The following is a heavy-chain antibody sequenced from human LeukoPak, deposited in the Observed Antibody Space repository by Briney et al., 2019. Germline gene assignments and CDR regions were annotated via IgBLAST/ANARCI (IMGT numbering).Heavy chain of an antibody. CDR2: IRNDGNNK. CDR1: GFTFSNYD. V-gene: IGHV3-30*02. CDR3: AKDIGQWLVRYYFDY. J-gene: IGHJ4*02. D-gene: IGHD6-19*01. Sequence: PGGSLRLSCGASGFTFSNYDMHWVRQAPGKGLEWVASIRNDGNNKYYADSVKGRFTISRDNSKNTLYLQMNSLRTEDTAVYYCAKDIGQWLVRYYFDYWGQGTLVTVSS.